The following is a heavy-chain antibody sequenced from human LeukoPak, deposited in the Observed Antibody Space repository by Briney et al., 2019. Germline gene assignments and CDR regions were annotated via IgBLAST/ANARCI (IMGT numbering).Heavy chain of an antibody. J-gene: IGHJ4*02. V-gene: IGHV3-15*01. CDR2: IKSKTDGGTT. CDR3: TTDRRTTVTTT. D-gene: IGHD4-17*01. Sequence: GGSLRLSCAASGFTFSNAWLSWVRQAPGKGLEWVGRIKSKTDGGTTDYAAPVKGRFTISRDDSKHTLYLQMNSLKTEDTAVYYCTTDRRTTVTTTWGQGTLVTVSS. CDR1: GFTFSNAW.